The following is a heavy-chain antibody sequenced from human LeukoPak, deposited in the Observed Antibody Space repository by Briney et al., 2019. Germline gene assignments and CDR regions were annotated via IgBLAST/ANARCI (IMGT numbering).Heavy chain of an antibody. V-gene: IGHV4-59*08. CDR3: ARRSSGWNKYYFDY. J-gene: IGHJ4*02. D-gene: IGHD6-19*01. Sequence: SETLSLTCTVSGGSVSGYYWSWIRQPPGKGLEWIGYIYYSGSTNYNPSLKSRVTISVDTSKNQFSLKLSSVTAADTAVYYCARRSSGWNKYYFDYWGQGTLVTVSS. CDR1: GGSVSGYY. CDR2: IYYSGST.